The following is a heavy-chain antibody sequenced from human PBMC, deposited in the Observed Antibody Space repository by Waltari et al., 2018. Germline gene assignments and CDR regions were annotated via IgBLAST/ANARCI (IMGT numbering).Heavy chain of an antibody. J-gene: IGHJ6*02. CDR3: ARVPRKYSPYYYYYGMDV. CDR1: GGSFSGYY. Sequence: QVQLQQWGAGLLKPSETLSLTCAVYGGSFSGYYWSWIRQPPGKGLEWIGEINHSGSTNYNPSLTSRVTISVDTSKNQFSLKLSSVTAADTAVYYCARVPRKYSPYYYYYGMDVWGQGTTVTVSS. CDR2: INHSGST. V-gene: IGHV4-34*01. D-gene: IGHD5-18*01.